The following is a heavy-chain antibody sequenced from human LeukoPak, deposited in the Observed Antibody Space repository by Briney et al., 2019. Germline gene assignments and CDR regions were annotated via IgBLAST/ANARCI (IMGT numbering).Heavy chain of an antibody. CDR2: INPTGTRT. J-gene: IGHJ3*02. Sequence: ASVKVSCKASGGTFSSYAISWVRQAPGQGLEWIGLINPTGTRTGYAQKFQGRVTMTRDMSTSTDYMELSSLRSEDTAIYYCARGRNYYDSSDYYEGDAFDIWGQGTVVTVSS. V-gene: IGHV1-46*01. CDR1: GGTFSSYA. CDR3: ARGRNYYDSSDYYEGDAFDI. D-gene: IGHD3-22*01.